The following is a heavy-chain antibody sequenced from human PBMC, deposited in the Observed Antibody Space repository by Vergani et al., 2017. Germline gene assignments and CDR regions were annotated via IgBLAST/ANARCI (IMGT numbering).Heavy chain of an antibody. CDR3: ARMGGYXEGDAFRIGYFDS. CDR1: GGSMSGYY. CDR2: MYHSGST. Sequence: QVRLQESGPGLVKPSETLALTCSVSGGSMSGYYWSWIRQPPGKELEWIGYMYHSGSTNYNPSLETRVTISGDTSKNQFSLKLNSVTAADTAMYYCARMGGYXEGDAFRIGYFDSWGPGILVTVSS. D-gene: IGHD2-2*01. J-gene: IGHJ4*02. V-gene: IGHV4-59*01.